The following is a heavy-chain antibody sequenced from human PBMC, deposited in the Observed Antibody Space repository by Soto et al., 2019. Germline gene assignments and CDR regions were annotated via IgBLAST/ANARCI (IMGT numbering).Heavy chain of an antibody. V-gene: IGHV4-39*01. J-gene: IGHJ4*02. D-gene: IGHD4-17*01. CDR1: GGSISSSSYY. Sequence: QLQLQESGPGLVKPSETLSLNCTVSGGSISSSSYYWGWIRQPPGKGLEWIGSIYYSGSTYYNPSLKSRVTISVDTSKNHFSRKLSSVTAADTAVYYCARQGLSGDYVVLGYWGQGTMVTVSS. CDR3: ARQGLSGDYVVLGY. CDR2: IYYSGST.